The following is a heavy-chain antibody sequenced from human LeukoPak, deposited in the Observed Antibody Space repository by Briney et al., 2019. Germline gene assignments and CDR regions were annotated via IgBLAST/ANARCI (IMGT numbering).Heavy chain of an antibody. CDR3: ARDNGVVHGVYYMDV. D-gene: IGHD3-3*01. J-gene: IGHJ6*03. V-gene: IGHV3-7*01. Sequence: GGSLRLSCAASGFTFSNYWMTWVRQAPGKGLEWVADIKQDGSEKLYVNSVRGRFTISRDNAKMSLFLQMNSLRAEDTAVYYCARDNGVVHGVYYMDVWGRGTTVTVS. CDR1: GFTFSNYW. CDR2: IKQDGSEK.